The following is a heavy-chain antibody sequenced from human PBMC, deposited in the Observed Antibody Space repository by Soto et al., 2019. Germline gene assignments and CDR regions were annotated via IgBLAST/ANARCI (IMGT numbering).Heavy chain of an antibody. V-gene: IGHV3-21*01. Sequence: GGSMRLSCAASGFTFSSYSMNWVRQAPGKGLEWVSSISSSSSYIYYADSVKGRFTISRDNAKNSLYLQMNSLRAEDTAVYYCARRSSIAAQGGMDVWGQGTTVTVSS. D-gene: IGHD6-6*01. CDR1: GFTFSSYS. CDR2: ISSSSSYI. J-gene: IGHJ6*02. CDR3: ARRSSIAAQGGMDV.